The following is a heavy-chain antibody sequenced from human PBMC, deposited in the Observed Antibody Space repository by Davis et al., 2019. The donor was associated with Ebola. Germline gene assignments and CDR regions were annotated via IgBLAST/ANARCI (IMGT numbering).Heavy chain of an antibody. CDR1: GGTFSSYA. CDR3: ARGVEQP. D-gene: IGHD6-13*01. Sequence: ASVKVSCKASGGTFSSYAISWVRQAPGQGLEWMGWMNPNSGNTGYAQKFQGRVTMTRDTSTSTVYMELSSLRSEDTAVYYCARGVEQPWGQGTLVTVSS. V-gene: IGHV1-8*02. J-gene: IGHJ5*02. CDR2: MNPNSGNT.